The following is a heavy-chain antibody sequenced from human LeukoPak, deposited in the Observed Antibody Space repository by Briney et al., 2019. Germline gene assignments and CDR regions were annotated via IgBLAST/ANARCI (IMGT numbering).Heavy chain of an antibody. D-gene: IGHD5-12*01. CDR2: IYTSGST. Sequence: SQTLSLTCTVSGGSISSGSYYWSWIRQPAGKELEWIGRIYTSGSTNYNPSLKSRVTISVDTSKNQFSLKLSSVTAADTAVYYCARGWTDPLIVATTYYYYYMDVWGKGTTVTVSS. V-gene: IGHV4-61*02. CDR1: GGSISSGSYY. CDR3: ARGWTDPLIVATTYYYYYMDV. J-gene: IGHJ6*03.